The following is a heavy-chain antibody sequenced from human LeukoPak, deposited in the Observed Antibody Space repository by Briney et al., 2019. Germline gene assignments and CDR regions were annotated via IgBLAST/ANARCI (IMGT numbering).Heavy chain of an antibody. CDR2: ISYDGSNK. D-gene: IGHD3-10*01. CDR3: ARDRHYYGSGSENWFDP. Sequence: PGGSLRLSCAASGFTFSSYAMHWVRQAPGKGLEWVAVISYDGSNKYYADSVKGRFTISRDNSKNTLYLQTNSLRAEDTAVYYCARDRHYYGSGSENWFDPWGQGTLVAVSS. J-gene: IGHJ5*02. V-gene: IGHV3-30*01. CDR1: GFTFSSYA.